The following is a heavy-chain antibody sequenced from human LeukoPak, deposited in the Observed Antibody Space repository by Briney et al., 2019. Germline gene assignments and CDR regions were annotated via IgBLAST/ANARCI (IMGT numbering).Heavy chain of an antibody. CDR3: ARGPIQLWLHNGMDV. J-gene: IGHJ6*02. Sequence: GRSLRLSCITSGFTFGDHAMTWVRQAPGKGLEWVGFIRSIGYGETTEYAPSVKGRFTTSRDNSNSIAYLQMNSLNTEDTGIYYCARGPIQLWLHNGMDVWGPGTTVIVSS. CDR1: GFTFGDHA. D-gene: IGHD1-1*01. CDR2: IRSIGYGETT. V-gene: IGHV3-49*04.